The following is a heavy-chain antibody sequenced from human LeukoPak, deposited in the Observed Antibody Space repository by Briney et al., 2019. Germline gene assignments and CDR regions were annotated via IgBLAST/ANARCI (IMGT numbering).Heavy chain of an antibody. CDR3: ARYCSSASCYDLGDY. D-gene: IGHD2-2*01. Sequence: GGSLRLSCVASGFTFGSYRMNWVRPAPGKGLGWVSYLSSSSSTIYYADSVKGRFTISRDNAKNSLYLQMNSLRAEDTAVYYCARYCSSASCYDLGDYWGQGTLVTVSS. J-gene: IGHJ4*02. CDR1: GFTFGSYR. V-gene: IGHV3-48*01. CDR2: LSSSSSTI.